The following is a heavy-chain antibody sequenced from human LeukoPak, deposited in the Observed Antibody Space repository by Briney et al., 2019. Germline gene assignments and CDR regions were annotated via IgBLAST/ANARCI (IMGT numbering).Heavy chain of an antibody. D-gene: IGHD2-8*01. CDR2: IIPIFGTA. CDR3: AREGYCTNGVCLGEFFDL. J-gene: IGHJ2*01. CDR1: GGTFSSYA. Sequence: GSSVKVSCKASGGTFSSYAISWVRQAPGQGLEWMGGIIPIFGTANYAQKFQGRVTITTDESTSTAYMELSSLRSEDTAVCYCAREGYCTNGVCLGEFFDLWGRGTLVTVSS. V-gene: IGHV1-69*05.